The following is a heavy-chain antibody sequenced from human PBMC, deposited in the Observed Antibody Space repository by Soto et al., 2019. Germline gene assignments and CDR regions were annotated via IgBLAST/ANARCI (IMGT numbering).Heavy chain of an antibody. CDR1: GFTFSSYG. CDR3: ARGFGFYPHSYFDY. CDR2: IWYDGSNK. D-gene: IGHD3-10*01. V-gene: IGHV3-33*01. Sequence: GGSLRLSCAASGFTFSSYGMHWVRQAPGKGLEWVAVIWYDGSNKYYADSVKGRFTISRDNSKNTLYLQMNSLRAEDTAVYYWARGFGFYPHSYFDYGGRGTLVTVSS. J-gene: IGHJ4*02.